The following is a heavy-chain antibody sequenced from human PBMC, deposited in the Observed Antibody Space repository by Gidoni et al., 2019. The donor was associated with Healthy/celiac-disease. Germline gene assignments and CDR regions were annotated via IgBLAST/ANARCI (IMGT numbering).Heavy chain of an antibody. CDR1: GGSISSSRYY. D-gene: IGHD6-13*01. CDR3: AKQYSSSWLNYYYYGMDV. CDR2: IYYSGST. Sequence: QLQLQESGPGLVKPSETLSLTCTVSGGSISSSRYYWGWIRQPPGKGLEWIGSIYYSGSTYYNPSLKSRVTISVDTSKNQCSLKLSSVTAADTAVYYCAKQYSSSWLNYYYYGMDVWGQGTTVTVSS. J-gene: IGHJ6*02. V-gene: IGHV4-39*01.